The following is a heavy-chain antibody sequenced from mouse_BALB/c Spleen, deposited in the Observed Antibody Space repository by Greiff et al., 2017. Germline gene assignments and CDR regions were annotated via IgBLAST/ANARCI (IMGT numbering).Heavy chain of an antibody. CDR3: ARPYYYGSSHAMDY. D-gene: IGHD1-1*01. CDR2: IWAGGST. V-gene: IGHV2-9*02. Sequence: VQGVESGPGLVAPSQSLSITCTVSGFSLTSYGVHWVRQPPGKGLEWLGVIWAGGSTNYNSALMSRLSISKDNSKSQVFLKMNSLQTDDTAMYYCARPYYYGSSHAMDYWGQGTSVTVSS. J-gene: IGHJ4*01. CDR1: GFSLTSYG.